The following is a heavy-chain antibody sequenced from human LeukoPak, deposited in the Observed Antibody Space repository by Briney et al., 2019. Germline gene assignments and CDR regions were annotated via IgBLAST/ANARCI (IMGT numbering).Heavy chain of an antibody. CDR1: GYTFTSYG. D-gene: IGHD5-18*01. Sequence: ASVKVSCKAPGYTFTSYGISWVRQAPGQGLEWMGWISAYNSNTNYAQKLQGRVTMTTDTSTSTAYMELRSLRSDDTAVYYCARGSGGYSYGLYNWFDPWGQGTLVTVPS. J-gene: IGHJ5*02. CDR2: ISAYNSNT. V-gene: IGHV1-18*01. CDR3: ARGSGGYSYGLYNWFDP.